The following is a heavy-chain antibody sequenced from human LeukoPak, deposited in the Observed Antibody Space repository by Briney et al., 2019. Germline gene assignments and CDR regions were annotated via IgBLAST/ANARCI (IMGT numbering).Heavy chain of an antibody. CDR3: ARDLRVVPGNSVGAFDI. CDR1: GFTFSSYA. J-gene: IGHJ3*02. Sequence: GGSLRLSCAASGFTFSSYAMSWVRQAPGKGLEWVSAISGSGGSTYYADSVKGRFTISRDNSKNTLYLQMNSLRAEDTAVYYCARDLRVVPGNSVGAFDIWGQGTMVTVSS. V-gene: IGHV3-23*01. CDR2: ISGSGGST. D-gene: IGHD1-7*01.